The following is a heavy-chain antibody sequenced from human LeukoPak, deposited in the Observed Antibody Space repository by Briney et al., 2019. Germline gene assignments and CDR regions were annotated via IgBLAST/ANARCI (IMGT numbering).Heavy chain of an antibody. J-gene: IGHJ4*02. CDR1: GFTFSSHA. Sequence: GGSLTLSCAASGFTFSSHAMNWVRQAPGQGLEWVSVISGSGGFTYYADSVKGRFTISRDNSRNTLYLQMNSLRAEDTAEYYCAKVSGGYSYGYGDYWGQGTLVTVSS. CDR3: AKVSGGYSYGYGDY. V-gene: IGHV3-23*01. CDR2: ISGSGGFT. D-gene: IGHD5-18*01.